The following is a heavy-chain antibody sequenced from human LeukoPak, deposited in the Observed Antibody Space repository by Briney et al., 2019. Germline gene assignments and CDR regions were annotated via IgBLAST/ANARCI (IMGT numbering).Heavy chain of an antibody. Sequence: GGSLRLSCAASGFTFSSYAMHWVRQAPGKGLEWVAVISYDGSNKYYADSVKGRFTISRDNSKNTLYLQMNSLRAEDTAVYYCAREECSGGSCYPLLFYYYYYGMDVWGQGTTVTVSS. V-gene: IGHV3-30-3*01. CDR2: ISYDGSNK. D-gene: IGHD2-15*01. CDR1: GFTFSSYA. J-gene: IGHJ6*02. CDR3: AREECSGGSCYPLLFYYYYYGMDV.